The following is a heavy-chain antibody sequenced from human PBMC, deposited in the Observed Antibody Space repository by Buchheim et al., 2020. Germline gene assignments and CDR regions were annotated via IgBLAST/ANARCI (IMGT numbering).Heavy chain of an antibody. CDR3: VKDGSDDDLTIAAAGTPSDS. V-gene: IGHV3-33*06. D-gene: IGHD6-13*01. CDR2: IWYDGSNK. Sequence: QVQLVESGGGVVQPGRSLRLSCAASGFTFSSFGMHWVRQAPGKGLEWVAIIWYDGSNKYYADSVKGRFTISRDNSKNMVYLQMNSLRAEDTAMYYCVKDGSDDDLTIAAAGTPSDSWGQG. J-gene: IGHJ4*02. CDR1: GFTFSSFG.